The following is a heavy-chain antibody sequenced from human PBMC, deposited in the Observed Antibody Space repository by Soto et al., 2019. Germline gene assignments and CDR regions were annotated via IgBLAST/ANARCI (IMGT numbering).Heavy chain of an antibody. J-gene: IGHJ5*02. CDR1: GYTFTSYG. CDR3: ARDRNYDFWSGPYWFDP. Sequence: ASVKVSCKASGYTFTSYGISWVRQAPGQGLEWMGWISAYNGNTNYAQKLQGRVTMTTDTSTSIAYMELRSLRSDDTAVYYCARDRNYDFWSGPYWFDPWGQGTLVTVSS. V-gene: IGHV1-18*01. CDR2: ISAYNGNT. D-gene: IGHD3-3*01.